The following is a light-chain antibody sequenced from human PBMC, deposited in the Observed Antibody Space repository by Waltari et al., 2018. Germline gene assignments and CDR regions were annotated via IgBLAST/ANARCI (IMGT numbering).Light chain of an antibody. V-gene: IGLV1-44*01. CDR2: DRN. CDR1: TSNVGGIT. CDR3: AVWDARLNGPV. J-gene: IGLJ2*01. Sequence: SLLTQPPSASGTPGQRVTTPAPGTTSNVGGITEHWYQRVPGPPPNPLINDRNQRASGVPDRFSGSKSGTSASLAISGLQSEDEADYFCAVWDARLNGPVFGGGTKVTVL.